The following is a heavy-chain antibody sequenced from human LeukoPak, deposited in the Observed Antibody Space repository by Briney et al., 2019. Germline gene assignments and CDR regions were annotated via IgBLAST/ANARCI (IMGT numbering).Heavy chain of an antibody. CDR1: GGSISSYY. CDR2: IYTSGST. V-gene: IGHV4-4*09. D-gene: IGHD2-15*01. CDR3: ARLQLAAFDY. Sequence: PSETLSLTCTVSGGSISSYYRSWIRQPPGKGLEWIGYIYTSGSTNYNPSLKSRVTISVDTSKNQFSLKLSSVTAADTAVYYCARLQLAAFDYWGQGTLVTVSS. J-gene: IGHJ4*02.